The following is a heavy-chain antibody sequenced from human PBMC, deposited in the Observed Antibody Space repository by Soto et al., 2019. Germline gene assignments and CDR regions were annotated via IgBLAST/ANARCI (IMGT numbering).Heavy chain of an antibody. V-gene: IGHV3-7*01. CDR3: ARDFFYDSSGQYYFDY. CDR2: TRQDGGEK. D-gene: IGHD3-22*01. J-gene: IGHJ4*02. Sequence: SLRLSCAASGFIFGDYWMSWIRQAPGKGLEWVANTRQDGGEKNFVDSVKGRFIISRDNAKNSLYLQMNSLRAEDTAVYYCARDFFYDSSGQYYFDYWGQGTLVTVSS. CDR1: GFIFGDYW.